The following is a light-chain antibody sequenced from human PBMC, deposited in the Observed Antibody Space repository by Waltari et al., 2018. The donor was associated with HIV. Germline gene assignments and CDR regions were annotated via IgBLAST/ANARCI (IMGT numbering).Light chain of an antibody. Sequence: QSALTQPPSASGSPGQSVTISCTGTSSDVGAYDYVSWYQQYPDKAPKLMIYEVDKRPSGVPDRFSGSKSGNTASLTVSGLQDEDEADYYCSSYAGNNNLVFGTGTKVTVL. J-gene: IGLJ1*01. V-gene: IGLV2-8*01. CDR2: EVD. CDR3: SSYAGNNNLV. CDR1: SSDVGAYDY.